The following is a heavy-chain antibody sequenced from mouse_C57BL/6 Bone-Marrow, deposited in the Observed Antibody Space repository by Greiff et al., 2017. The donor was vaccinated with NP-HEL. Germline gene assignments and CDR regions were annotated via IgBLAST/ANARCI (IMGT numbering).Heavy chain of an antibody. J-gene: IGHJ1*03. Sequence: EVQLQQSVAELVRPGASVKLSCTASGFNFKNTYMHWVKQRPEQGLEWIGRIDPANGNTKYAPKFQGKATITADTSSNTAYLQLSSLTSEDTAIYYCADYYGSSYGYFDVWGTGTTVTVSS. D-gene: IGHD1-1*01. CDR2: IDPANGNT. V-gene: IGHV14-3*01. CDR3: ADYYGSSYGYFDV. CDR1: GFNFKNTY.